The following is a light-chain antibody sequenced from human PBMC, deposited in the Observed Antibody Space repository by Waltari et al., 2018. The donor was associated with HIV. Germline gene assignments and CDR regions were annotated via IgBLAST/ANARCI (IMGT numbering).Light chain of an antibody. CDR3: AAWDDRLNGPV. V-gene: IGLV1-44*01. CDR1: SSNIGIST. J-gene: IGLJ2*01. CDR2: SNN. Sequence: QSVLAQPPSASGTPGQRLTLSCSGSSSNIGISTLNWYQQLPGTAPKLLIYSNNQRPSGVPDRFSGSKSGTSASLAISGLQSEDEGDYYCAAWDDRLNGPVFGGGTKLTVL.